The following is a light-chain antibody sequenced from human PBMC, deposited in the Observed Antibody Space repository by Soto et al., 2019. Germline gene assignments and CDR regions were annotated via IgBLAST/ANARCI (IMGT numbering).Light chain of an antibody. J-gene: IGKJ1*01. Sequence: DIQMTQSPSTLSASVGDRVTITCRASQSISVWLAWYQQKAGKAPNLLIYKASRLESGVPSRFSGSGSETGFTLTISGLQPGDSATYYCQQYNSYSPTFGQGTKVDI. CDR1: QSISVW. CDR2: KAS. CDR3: QQYNSYSPT. V-gene: IGKV1-5*03.